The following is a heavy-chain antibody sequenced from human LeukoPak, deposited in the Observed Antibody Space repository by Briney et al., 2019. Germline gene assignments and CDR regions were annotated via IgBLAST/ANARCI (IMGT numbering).Heavy chain of an antibody. Sequence: GGSLRLSCAASGFTFSSYSMNWVRQAPGKGLEWVSSISSSSSYIYYADSVKGRFTISRDNAKNSLYLQMNSLRAEDTAVYYCASDHLGYCSSTSCYMGGYWGQGTLVTVSS. D-gene: IGHD2-2*02. CDR1: GFTFSSYS. CDR3: ASDHLGYCSSTSCYMGGY. V-gene: IGHV3-21*01. CDR2: ISSSSSYI. J-gene: IGHJ4*02.